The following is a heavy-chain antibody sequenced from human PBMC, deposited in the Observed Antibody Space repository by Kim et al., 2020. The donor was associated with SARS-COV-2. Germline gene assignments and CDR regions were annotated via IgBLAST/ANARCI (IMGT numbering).Heavy chain of an antibody. J-gene: IGHJ4*02. CDR2: INPHSGGT. Sequence: ASVKVSCKAAENIFTGYYIHWVRQAPGQGPEWLGRINPHSGGTDHAQKFHGRVTLTWDTSINTAHVELRSLRSDDTAVYYCARGIDTDFDYWGQGTLVSV. CDR1: ENIFTGYY. CDR3: ARGIDTDFDY. D-gene: IGHD6-13*01. V-gene: IGHV1-2*06.